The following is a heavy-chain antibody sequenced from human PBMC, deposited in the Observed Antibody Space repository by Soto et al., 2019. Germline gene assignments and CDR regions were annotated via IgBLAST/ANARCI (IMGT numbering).Heavy chain of an antibody. CDR1: GGSISSGGYY. J-gene: IGHJ4*02. V-gene: IGHV4-31*03. CDR3: ARVPAAIPEEGYYGSGSYYFDY. CDR2: IYYSGST. D-gene: IGHD3-10*01. Sequence: SETLSLTCTVSGGSISSGGYYWSWIRQHPGKGLEWIGYIYYSGSTYYNPSLKSRVTISVDTSKNQFSLKLSSVTAADTAMYYCARVPAAIPEEGYYGSGSYYFDYWGQGTLVTVSS.